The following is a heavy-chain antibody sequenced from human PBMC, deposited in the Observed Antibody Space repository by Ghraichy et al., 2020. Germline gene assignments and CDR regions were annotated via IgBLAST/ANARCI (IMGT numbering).Heavy chain of an antibody. CDR3: AKANLATTTTAWTYGMDV. V-gene: IGHV3-23*01. D-gene: IGHD1-26*01. CDR2: ISGSGNTV. Sequence: GGSLRLSCAVSGFLFSAHDMRWVRQAPGKGLEWVSTISGSGNTVYSAASVRGRFTVSRDISKNTLFLQLNSPRLDDTAVYYCAKANLATTTTAWTYGMDVWGQGTAVIVSS. J-gene: IGHJ6*02. CDR1: GFLFSAHD.